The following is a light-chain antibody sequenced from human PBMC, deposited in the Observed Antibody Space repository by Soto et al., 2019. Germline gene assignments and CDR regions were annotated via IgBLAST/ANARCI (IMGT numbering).Light chain of an antibody. Sequence: DLQMTQSPSSLSASVGDRVTITCRASQSISSYLNWYQQQPGKAPKLLIYATSSLQRGVPSRFSGSGSGTDFTLTISSLQPEDFATYYCQQRRTFGQGTKVEIK. CDR1: QSISSY. CDR2: ATS. J-gene: IGKJ1*01. V-gene: IGKV1-39*01. CDR3: QQRRT.